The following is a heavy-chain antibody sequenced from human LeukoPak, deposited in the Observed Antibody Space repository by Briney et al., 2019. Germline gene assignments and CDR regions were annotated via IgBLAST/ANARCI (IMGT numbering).Heavy chain of an antibody. CDR1: GGSFSGYY. CDR3: ASRIAARLFDY. D-gene: IGHD6-6*01. V-gene: IGHV4-34*01. Sequence: SETLSLTCAVYGGSFSGYYWSWIRQPPVKGLEWIGEINHSGSTNYNPSLKSRVTISVDTSRNQFSLKLSSVTAADTAVYFCASRIAARLFDYWGQGTLVTVSS. J-gene: IGHJ4*02. CDR2: INHSGST.